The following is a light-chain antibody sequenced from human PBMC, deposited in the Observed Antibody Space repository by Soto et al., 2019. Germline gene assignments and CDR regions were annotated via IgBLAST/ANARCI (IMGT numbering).Light chain of an antibody. CDR1: QPTIPKY. CDR3: QHFDSSPPVI. V-gene: IGKV3-20*01. Sequence: EIELTPSPGTLSLSPGESATLSGRVSQPTIPKYEAGYQQRRAGPPSLLVYGASNRAAGIPDRFRGSRSGAEFSLTISGLEPEDVAVYFCQHFDSSPPVIFGQGTRLEIK. CDR2: GAS. J-gene: IGKJ5*01.